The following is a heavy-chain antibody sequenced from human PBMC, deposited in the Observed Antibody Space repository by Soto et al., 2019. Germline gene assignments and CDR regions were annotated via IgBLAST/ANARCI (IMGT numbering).Heavy chain of an antibody. V-gene: IGHV3-23*01. J-gene: IGHJ6*02. D-gene: IGHD3-22*01. CDR2: ISGSGGST. Sequence: GGSLRLSCAASGFTFSSYAMSWVRQAPGKGLEWVSAISGSGGSTYYADTVKGQFTISRDNSKNTLYLKMNSLRAEDTAVYYYVKAFDIAMIVVVSTPMDVWGQGTTVTVSS. CDR3: VKAFDIAMIVVVSTPMDV. CDR1: GFTFSSYA.